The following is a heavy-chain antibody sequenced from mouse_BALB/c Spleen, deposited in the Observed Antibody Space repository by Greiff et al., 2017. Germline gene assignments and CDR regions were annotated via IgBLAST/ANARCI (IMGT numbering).Heavy chain of an antibody. CDR2: ISSGGST. CDR1: GFTFSSYA. J-gene: IGHJ3*01. V-gene: IGHV5-6-5*01. Sequence: EVMLVESGGGLVKPGGSLKLSCAASGFTFSSYAMSWVRQTPEKRLEWVASISSGGSTYYPDSVKGRFTISRDNARNILYLQMSSLRSEDTAMYYCAREGPYDYDVGFAYWGQGTLVTVSA. D-gene: IGHD2-4*01. CDR3: AREGPYDYDVGFAY.